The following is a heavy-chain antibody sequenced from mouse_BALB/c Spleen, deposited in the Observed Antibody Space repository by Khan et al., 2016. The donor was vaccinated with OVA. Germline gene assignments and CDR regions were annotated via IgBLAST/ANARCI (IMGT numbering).Heavy chain of an antibody. J-gene: IGHJ4*01. CDR2: IWGDGST. V-gene: IGHV2-6-7*01. D-gene: IGHD2-10*01. CDR3: ARAYDGNYREDMDY. Sequence: QVQLKESGPGLVAPSQSLSITCTVSGFSLTGYGVNWVRQPPGKGLEWLGMIWGDGSTDYNSALKSRLNLTKDNSKSQVFLKMNSLQTDDTARYYCARAYDGNYREDMDYWGKGTSVTVSS. CDR1: GFSLTGYG.